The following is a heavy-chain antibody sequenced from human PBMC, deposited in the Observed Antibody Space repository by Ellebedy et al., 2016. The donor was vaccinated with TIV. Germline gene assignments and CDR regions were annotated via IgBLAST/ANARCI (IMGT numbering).Heavy chain of an antibody. Sequence: PGGSLRLSCAASGFTFSSYAMHWVRQAPGKGLEWVAVISYDGSNKYYADYVKGRFTISRDNSNNTLYLRMDSLRVEDTAIYYCADDPWGVGPALDIWGQGTMVTVSS. D-gene: IGHD1-1*01. CDR2: ISYDGSNK. CDR3: ADDPWGVGPALDI. V-gene: IGHV3-30-3*01. CDR1: GFTFSSYA. J-gene: IGHJ3*02.